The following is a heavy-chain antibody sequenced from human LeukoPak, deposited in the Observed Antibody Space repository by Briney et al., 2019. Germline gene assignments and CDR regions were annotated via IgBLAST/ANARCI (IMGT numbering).Heavy chain of an antibody. CDR2: SSAYNGNT. CDR3: ASDRGVGSYGLSCPDY. D-gene: IGHD1-26*01. J-gene: IGHJ4*02. CDR1: VYTFTSYG. Sequence: ASVKVSCKASVYTFTSYGISWVRQAPGQGLEWMGWSSAYNGNTNYAQKLQGRVTMTTDTSTSTAYMELRSLRSDGTAVYYCASDRGVGSYGLSCPDYWGQGTLVTVSS. V-gene: IGHV1-18*01.